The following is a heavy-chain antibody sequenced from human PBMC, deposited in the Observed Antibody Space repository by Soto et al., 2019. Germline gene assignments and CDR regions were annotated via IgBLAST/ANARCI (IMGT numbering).Heavy chain of an antibody. V-gene: IGHV4-59*08. CDR1: GDSISSYY. J-gene: IGHJ4*02. Sequence: SETLSLTCTVSGDSISSYYWSWIRQPPGKGLEWIGYISYSGSTNYNPSLKSRVSISVDTSKNQFSLNLRSVTAADTAVYYCARAYDFWSGYYGFWGQGTLVTVSS. D-gene: IGHD3-3*01. CDR2: ISYSGST. CDR3: ARAYDFWSGYYGF.